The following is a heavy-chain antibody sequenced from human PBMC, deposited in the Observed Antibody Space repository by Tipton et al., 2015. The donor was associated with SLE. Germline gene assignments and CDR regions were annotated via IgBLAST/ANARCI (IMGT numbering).Heavy chain of an antibody. V-gene: IGHV4-39*07. J-gene: IGHJ4*02. CDR3: ARDARYSSRRDFDS. D-gene: IGHD6-13*01. Sequence: TLSLTCTVSGGSISTGAYYWGWIRQPPGKGMEWIGSMHHGGGTFCSPSLKSRVTISLDTSMNQFSLKLSSVTAADTAVYYCARDARYSSRRDFDSWGQGPLVTVSS. CDR2: MHHGGGT. CDR1: GGSISTGAYY.